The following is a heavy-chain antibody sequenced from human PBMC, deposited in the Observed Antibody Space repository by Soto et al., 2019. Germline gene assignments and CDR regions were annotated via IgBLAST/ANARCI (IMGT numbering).Heavy chain of an antibody. V-gene: IGHV1-69*01. CDR2: IIPMFGTT. J-gene: IGHJ3*01. D-gene: IGHD2-21*02. CDR3: ARCDVCYPGGDDAFDL. Sequence: QVQLVQSGAEVKKPGSSVKVSCKTSGGTFSSHALTWLRQAPGQGLEWMGGIIPMFGTTYTSQKFQGRVAISADETTSTLELSSLRSEDTAVYFCARCDVCYPGGDDAFDLWGQGTKVIVSS. CDR1: GGTFSSHA.